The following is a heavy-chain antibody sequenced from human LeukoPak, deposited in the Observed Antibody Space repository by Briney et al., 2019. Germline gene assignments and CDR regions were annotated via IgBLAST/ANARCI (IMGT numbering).Heavy chain of an antibody. Sequence: KPGGSLRLSCAASGFTFSSYSMNWVRQAPGKGLEWVSSISSSSSYIYYADSVKGRFTISRDNAKNSLYLQMNSLRAEDTAVYYCARDTYYYDSSGYYYPGGSDCWGQGTLVTVSS. CDR3: ARDTYYYDSSGYYYPGGSDC. D-gene: IGHD3-22*01. CDR2: ISSSSSYI. CDR1: GFTFSSYS. V-gene: IGHV3-21*01. J-gene: IGHJ4*02.